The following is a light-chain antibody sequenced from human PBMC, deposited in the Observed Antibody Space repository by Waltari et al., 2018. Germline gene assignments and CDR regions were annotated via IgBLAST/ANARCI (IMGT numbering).Light chain of an antibody. CDR2: GKE. CDR1: SLRTSY. Sequence: SSELTQDPAVSVALGQTIRITCQGDSLRTSYASWYQVKPGQAPLLVMFGKEKRPSGVPDRIAGDSSETTSSLTSTGAQAEDEADYYCSSRNGRASQVVFAGGTKVTVL. J-gene: IGLJ2*01. V-gene: IGLV3-19*01. CDR3: SSRNGRASQVV.